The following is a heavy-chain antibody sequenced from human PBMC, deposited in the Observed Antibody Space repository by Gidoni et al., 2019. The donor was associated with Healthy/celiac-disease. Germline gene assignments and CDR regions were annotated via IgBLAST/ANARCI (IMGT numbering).Heavy chain of an antibody. CDR3: AREGYCSSTSCYEDY. CDR2: INWKGGSK. D-gene: IGHD2-2*01. CDR1: GFTFDDSG. V-gene: IGHV3-20*01. Sequence: EVQLVESGGGVVRPGGSLRLSCAASGFTFDDSGMSWVRQAPGKGLEWVSGINWKGGSKGYADSVKGRFTISRDNAKNSLYLQMNSLRAEDTALYHCAREGYCSSTSCYEDYWGQGTLVTVSS. J-gene: IGHJ4*02.